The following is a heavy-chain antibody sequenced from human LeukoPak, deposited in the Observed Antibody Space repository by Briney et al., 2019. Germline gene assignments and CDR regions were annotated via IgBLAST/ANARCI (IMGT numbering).Heavy chain of an antibody. D-gene: IGHD3-3*01. CDR3: ARVRGITIFGVVRD. CDR2: IIPIFGTA. J-gene: IGHJ4*02. Sequence: ASVKVSCKASGGTFSSYAISWVRQAPGQGLEWMGGIIPIFGTANYAQKFQGRVTITADESTSTAYMELSSLRSEDTAVYYCARVRGITIFGVVRDWGQGTLVTVSS. CDR1: GGTFSSYA. V-gene: IGHV1-69*13.